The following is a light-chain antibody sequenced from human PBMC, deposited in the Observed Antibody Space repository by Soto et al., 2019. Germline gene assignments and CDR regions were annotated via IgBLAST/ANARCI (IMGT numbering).Light chain of an antibody. Sequence: AIRMTQSPSSLSASTGDTVTITCRASQDIGSVLAWYQQKSGQSPRLLIYDVSIRATGVPARFSGTGSETDFTLTISGLQSEDSAVYFCQQYNNWPFSFGQGTRLEIK. CDR3: QQYNNWPFS. J-gene: IGKJ5*01. CDR1: QDIGSV. V-gene: IGKV1-8*01. CDR2: DVS.